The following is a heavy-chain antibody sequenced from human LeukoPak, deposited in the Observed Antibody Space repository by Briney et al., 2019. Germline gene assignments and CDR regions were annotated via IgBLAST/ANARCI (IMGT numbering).Heavy chain of an antibody. V-gene: IGHV3-30-3*01. J-gene: IGHJ4*02. CDR3: ASHYDSSGLGVKYFDY. D-gene: IGHD3-22*01. Sequence: GGSLRLSCAASGFTFSSYAMHWVRQAPGKGLEWVAVISYDGGNKYYADSVKGRFTISRDNSKNTLYLQMNSLRAEDTAVYYCASHYDSSGLGVKYFDYWGQGTLVTVSS. CDR2: ISYDGGNK. CDR1: GFTFSSYA.